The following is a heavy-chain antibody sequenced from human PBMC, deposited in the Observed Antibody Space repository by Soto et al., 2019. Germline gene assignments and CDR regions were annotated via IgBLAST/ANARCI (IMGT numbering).Heavy chain of an antibody. Sequence: PGESLKISCKGSGYSFTSYWISWVRQMPGKGLEWMGRIDPSDSYTNYSPSFQGHVTISADKSISTAYLQWSSLKASGTAMYYCARPGAAADTHYYYYGMDVWGQGTTVTVSS. V-gene: IGHV5-10-1*01. D-gene: IGHD6-13*01. J-gene: IGHJ6*02. CDR2: IDPSDSYT. CDR3: ARPGAAADTHYYYYGMDV. CDR1: GYSFTSYW.